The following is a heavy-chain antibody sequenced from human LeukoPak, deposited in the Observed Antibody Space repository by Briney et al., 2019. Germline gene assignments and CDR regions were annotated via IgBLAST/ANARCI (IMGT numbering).Heavy chain of an antibody. CDR2: INSGGST. CDR1: GFTVSSNY. D-gene: IGHD2-21*02. V-gene: IGHV3-66*01. Sequence: GGSLRLSCAASGFTVSSNYMSWVRQAPGKGLEWVSVINSGGSTYYADSVKGRFTISRDNSKNTLYLQMNSLRAEDTAVYYCATRMELAYCGGDCYLTDYWGQGTLVTVSS. J-gene: IGHJ4*02. CDR3: ATRMELAYCGGDCYLTDY.